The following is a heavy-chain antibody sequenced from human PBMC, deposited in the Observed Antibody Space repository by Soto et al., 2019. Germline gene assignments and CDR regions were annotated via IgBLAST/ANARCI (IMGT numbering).Heavy chain of an antibody. CDR1: CGSIGSSSYY. V-gene: IGHV4-39*01. Sequence: SETLSLTCTVSCGSIGSSSYYWGWIRQPPGKGLEWIGSIYDRGSTYSNPSLKSRLTTSLDTSKNQFSLKLTSVTAADTAVYYCARRGSGSYSDYWGQGTLVTVSS. J-gene: IGHJ4*02. D-gene: IGHD3-10*01. CDR3: ARRGSGSYSDY. CDR2: IYDRGST.